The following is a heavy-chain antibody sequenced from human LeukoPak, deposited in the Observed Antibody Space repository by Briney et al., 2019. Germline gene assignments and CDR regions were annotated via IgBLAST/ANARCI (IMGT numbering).Heavy chain of an antibody. D-gene: IGHD5-12*01. CDR2: IYSGGGT. V-gene: IGHV3-53*01. CDR1: GFTVSSTY. CDR3: ARGYSGYFYY. J-gene: IGHJ4*02. Sequence: PGGSLRLSCAASGFTVSSTYMSWVRQAPGKGLEWVSVIYSGGGTDYSDSVKGRFTISRDNSKNTLYLQMNSLRAEDTAVYYCARGYSGYFYYWGQGTLVTVSS.